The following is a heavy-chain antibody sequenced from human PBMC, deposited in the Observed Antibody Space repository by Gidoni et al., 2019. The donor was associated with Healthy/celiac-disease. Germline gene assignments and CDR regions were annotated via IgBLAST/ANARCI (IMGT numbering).Heavy chain of an antibody. CDR3: ARASAELRFLEWFDRTYYYYGMDV. CDR2: IKQDGSEK. J-gene: IGHJ6*02. Sequence: EVQLVESGGGLVQPGGSLRLSCAASGVTFSSYWMSWVRQATGKGLEGVANIKQDGSEKYYVDSVKGRFTISRDNAKNSLYLQMNSLRAEDTAVYYCARASAELRFLEWFDRTYYYYGMDVWGQGTTVTVSS. V-gene: IGHV3-7*03. CDR1: GVTFSSYW. D-gene: IGHD3-3*01.